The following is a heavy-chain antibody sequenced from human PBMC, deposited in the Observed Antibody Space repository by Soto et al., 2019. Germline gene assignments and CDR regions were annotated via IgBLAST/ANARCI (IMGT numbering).Heavy chain of an antibody. D-gene: IGHD3-22*01. J-gene: IGHJ4*02. CDR1: GGSISSGGYY. CDR3: ARDALSRDSI. CDR2: ISYSGST. V-gene: IGHV4-31*03. Sequence: QVQLQESGPGLVKPSQTLSLTCTVSGGSISSGGYYWSWIRQHPGKGLEWIGYISYSGSTYYNPSIESRVTISVDTSKNQCSLKLSSVTAADTAVYYCARDALSRDSIWGQGTLVTVSS.